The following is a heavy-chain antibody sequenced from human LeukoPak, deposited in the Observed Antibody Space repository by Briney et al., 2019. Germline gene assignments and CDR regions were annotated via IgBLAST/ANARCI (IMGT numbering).Heavy chain of an antibody. CDR1: GFTFSTYA. CDR3: AKAASGNWNDVSDY. J-gene: IGHJ4*02. Sequence: GGSLRLSCAASGFTFSTYAMSWVRQAPRKALEWVSAISGRGVSTSYADSVRGRFTISRDNSKNTLYLQMNSLRAEDTAVYYCAKAASGNWNDVSDYWGQGTLVTVSS. D-gene: IGHD1-20*01. CDR2: ISGRGVST. V-gene: IGHV3-23*01.